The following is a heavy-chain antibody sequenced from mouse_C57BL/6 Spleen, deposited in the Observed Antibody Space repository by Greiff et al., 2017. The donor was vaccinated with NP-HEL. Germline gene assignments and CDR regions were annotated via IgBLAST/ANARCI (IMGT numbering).Heavy chain of an antibody. V-gene: IGHV1-74*01. D-gene: IGHD1-1*01. CDR2: IHPSDGDT. CDR1: GYTFTSYW. Sequence: QVHVKQPGAELVKPGASVKVSCKASGYTFTSYWMHWVKQRPGQGLEWIGRIHPSDGDTNYNQKFKGKATLTVDKSSSTAYMQLSSLTSEDSAVYYCAIEDYGSSYGYFDVWGTGTTVTVSS. J-gene: IGHJ1*03. CDR3: AIEDYGSSYGYFDV.